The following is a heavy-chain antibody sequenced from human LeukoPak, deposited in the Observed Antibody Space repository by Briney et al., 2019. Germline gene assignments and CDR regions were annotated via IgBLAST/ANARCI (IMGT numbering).Heavy chain of an antibody. CDR3: ARARGYSSSWYREVDLYYFDY. CDR2: IYYSGST. J-gene: IGHJ4*02. D-gene: IGHD6-13*01. V-gene: IGHV4-39*07. CDR1: GGSISTSNYS. Sequence: PSETLSLTCTVSGGSISTSNYSWGWIRQPPGKGLEWIGSIYYSGSTYYNPSLKSRVTISIDTSKNQFSLKLSSVTAADTAVYYCARARGYSSSWYREVDLYYFDYWGQGTLVTVSS.